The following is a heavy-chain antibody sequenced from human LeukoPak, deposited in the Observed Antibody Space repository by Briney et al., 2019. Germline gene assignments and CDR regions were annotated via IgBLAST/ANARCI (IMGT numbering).Heavy chain of an antibody. Sequence: PGGSLRLSCVASGFTFSSSWMTWVRQAPGMGLERVANIKADGTGKYYVDSVRGRFSISRDNAKNSLYLELNSLRAEDTGAYFCARDRGWQQFDYWGQGTLVTVSS. D-gene: IGHD5-24*01. V-gene: IGHV3-7*01. CDR1: GFTFSSSW. CDR3: ARDRGWQQFDY. CDR2: IKADGTGK. J-gene: IGHJ4*01.